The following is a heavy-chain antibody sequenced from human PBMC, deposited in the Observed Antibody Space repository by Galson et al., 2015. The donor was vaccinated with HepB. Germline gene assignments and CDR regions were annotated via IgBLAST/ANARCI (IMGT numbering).Heavy chain of an antibody. J-gene: IGHJ3*02. D-gene: IGHD3-9*01. Sequence: SVKVSCKASGYTFTSYGISWVRQAPGQGLEWMGWISAYNGNTNYAQKLQGRVTMTTDTSTSTAYMELRSLRSDDTAVYYCAREMRAYYDILTGYPEGDAFDIWGQGTMVTVSS. V-gene: IGHV1-18*01. CDR2: ISAYNGNT. CDR1: GYTFTSYG. CDR3: AREMRAYYDILTGYPEGDAFDI.